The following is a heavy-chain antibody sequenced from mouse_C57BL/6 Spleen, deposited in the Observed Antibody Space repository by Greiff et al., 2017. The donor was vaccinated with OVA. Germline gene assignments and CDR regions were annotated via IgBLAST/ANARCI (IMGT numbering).Heavy chain of an antibody. V-gene: IGHV1-50*01. J-gene: IGHJ4*01. CDR2: IDPSDSYT. CDR3: VSNPNYAMDD. Sequence: QVQLQQPGAELVKPGASVKLSCKASGYTFTSYWMQWVKQRPGQGLEWIGEIDPSDSYTNYNQKFKGKATLTVDTSSSTAYMQLSSLTSEDSAVYYCVSNPNYAMDDWGQGTSVTVSS. D-gene: IGHD2-5*01. CDR1: GYTFTSYW.